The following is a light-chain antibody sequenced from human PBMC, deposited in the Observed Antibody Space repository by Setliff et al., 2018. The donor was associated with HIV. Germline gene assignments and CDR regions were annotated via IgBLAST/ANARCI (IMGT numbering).Light chain of an antibody. CDR2: GVT. CDR1: SSDVGTYNF. J-gene: IGLJ1*01. CDR3: CSFAGSGTYV. Sequence: QSALAQPGSVSGSPGQSITISCTGTSSDVGTYNFVSWYQQQPGKAPKLVIYGVTKRPSGVSNRFSGSRSGNTASLTISGLQAEDEADYYCCSFAGSGTYVFGTGTKVTVL. V-gene: IGLV2-23*02.